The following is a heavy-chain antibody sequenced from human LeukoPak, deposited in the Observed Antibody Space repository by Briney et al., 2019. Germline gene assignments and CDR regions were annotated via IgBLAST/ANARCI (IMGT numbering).Heavy chain of an antibody. V-gene: IGHV3-53*05. J-gene: IGHJ4*02. CDR2: IYTDGNI. Sequence: GGSLRLSCTASGFTVSGNYMNWVRQAPGKGLEWVSVIYTDGNIYYADSVKGRFTISRDNSKNTLYLQMNSLRAEDTAVYYCAKDISGGDCPDYWGQGTLVTVSS. CDR3: AKDISGGDCPDY. D-gene: IGHD2-21*02. CDR1: GFTVSGNY.